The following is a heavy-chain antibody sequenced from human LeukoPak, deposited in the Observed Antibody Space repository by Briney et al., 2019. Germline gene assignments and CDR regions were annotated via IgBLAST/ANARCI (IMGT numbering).Heavy chain of an antibody. Sequence: KPSETLSLTCTVSGGSISSYYWSWIRQPPGKGLEWIGYIYYSGSTNYNPSLKSRVTISVDTSKNQFSLKLSSVTAADTAVYYCASIGVYYDILTGYFPGAFDIWGQGTMVTVSS. V-gene: IGHV4-59*01. CDR3: ASIGVYYDILTGYFPGAFDI. D-gene: IGHD3-9*01. J-gene: IGHJ3*02. CDR2: IYYSGST. CDR1: GGSISSYY.